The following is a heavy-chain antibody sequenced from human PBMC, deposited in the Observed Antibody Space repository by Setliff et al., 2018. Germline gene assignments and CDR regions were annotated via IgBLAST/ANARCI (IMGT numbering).Heavy chain of an antibody. CDR3: ARGADSSGYWPHGY. V-gene: IGHV3-48*04. D-gene: IGHD3-22*01. J-gene: IGHJ4*02. CDR1: GFTFSSYS. Sequence: GGSLRLSCAASGFTFSSYSMNWVRQAPGKGLEWVSYISSSSITIYYADSVKGRFTISRDNAKNSLYLQMNSLRVEDTAVYYCARGADSSGYWPHGYWGQGTLVTVSS. CDR2: ISSSSITI.